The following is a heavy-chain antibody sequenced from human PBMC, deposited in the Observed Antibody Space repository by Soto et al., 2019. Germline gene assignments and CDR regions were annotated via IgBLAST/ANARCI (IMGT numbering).Heavy chain of an antibody. V-gene: IGHV4-31*03. CDR3: ARHNYGSGSTYFDY. J-gene: IGHJ4*02. D-gene: IGHD3-10*01. Sequence: PSETLSLTCTVSGGSISSGGYSWSWIRQHPGKGLEWIGYIYYSGSTYYNPSLKSRVTISVDTSKNQFSLKLNSMTAADTAVYYCARHNYGSGSTYFDYWGQGTLVTAPQ. CDR1: GGSISSGGYS. CDR2: IYYSGST.